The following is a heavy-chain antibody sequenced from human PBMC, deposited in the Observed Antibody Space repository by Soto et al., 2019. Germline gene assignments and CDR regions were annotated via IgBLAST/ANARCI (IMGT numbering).Heavy chain of an antibody. CDR3: ARAVVPAASFAI. V-gene: IGHV3-66*01. J-gene: IGHJ3*02. CDR1: GFTVSSNY. Sequence: EVQLVESGGGLVQPGGSLRLSCAASGFTVSSNYMSWVRQAPGKGLEWVSVIYSGGSTYYADSVKGRFTISRDNSKNTLYLQMNSLRAEDTAVYYCARAVVPAASFAIWGQGTMVTVSS. D-gene: IGHD2-2*01. CDR2: IYSGGST.